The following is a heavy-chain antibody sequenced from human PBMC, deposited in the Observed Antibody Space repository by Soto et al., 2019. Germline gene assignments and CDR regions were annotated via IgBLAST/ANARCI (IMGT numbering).Heavy chain of an antibody. D-gene: IGHD3-3*01. V-gene: IGHV2-5*02. CDR1: GFSLTTSGVG. Sequence: QITLNESGPTVVRPTETLPLTCRFSGFSLTTSGVGVGWIRQSPGKAPEWLALIYWDDDKRYSASLKSRLTITKDTSKNQVVLTVSDLAPTDTATYYCAHRVLRTVFGLVTTTAIYFDFWGQGTPVAVSS. CDR2: IYWDDDK. J-gene: IGHJ4*02. CDR3: AHRVLRTVFGLVTTTAIYFDF.